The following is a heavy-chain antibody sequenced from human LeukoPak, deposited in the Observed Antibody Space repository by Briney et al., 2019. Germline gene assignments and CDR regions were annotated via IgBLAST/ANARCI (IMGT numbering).Heavy chain of an antibody. J-gene: IGHJ3*02. Sequence: AGGSLRLSCAASGFTFSSYSMNWVRQAPGKGLEWVSSISSSSSYIYYADSVKGRFTISRDNAKNSLYLQMNSLRAEDTAVYYCARDEFASGSWYRHDAFDIWGQGTMVTVSS. CDR1: GFTFSSYS. V-gene: IGHV3-21*01. D-gene: IGHD6-13*01. CDR3: ARDEFASGSWYRHDAFDI. CDR2: ISSSSSYI.